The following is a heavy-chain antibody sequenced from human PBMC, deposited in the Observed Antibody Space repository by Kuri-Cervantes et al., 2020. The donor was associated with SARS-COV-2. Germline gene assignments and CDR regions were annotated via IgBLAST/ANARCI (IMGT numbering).Heavy chain of an antibody. Sequence: GESLKISCAASGFTFSSYGMHWVRQAPGKGLEWVSAISGSGGSTYYADSVKGRFTISRDNPKNTLYLQMNSLRAEDTAVYYCAKDQNSGSYSDAFDIWGQGTMVTVSS. V-gene: IGHV3-23*01. CDR2: ISGSGGST. D-gene: IGHD1-26*01. CDR3: AKDQNSGSYSDAFDI. J-gene: IGHJ3*02. CDR1: GFTFSSYG.